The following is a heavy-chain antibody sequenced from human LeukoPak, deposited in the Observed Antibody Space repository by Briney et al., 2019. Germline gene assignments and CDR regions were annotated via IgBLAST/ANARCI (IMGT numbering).Heavy chain of an antibody. J-gene: IGHJ4*02. CDR1: GFTFSSYW. D-gene: IGHD2-15*01. V-gene: IGHV3-74*01. CDR3: ARGCSATRCPADS. Sequence: GGSLRLSCAASGFTFSSYWLHWVRQAPGEGLVWVSQINPDGTIATYADSVKGRFTISRDNSKNTLYLQINSLKAEDTAVHYCARGCSATRCPADSWGQGSLVTVSS. CDR2: INPDGTIA.